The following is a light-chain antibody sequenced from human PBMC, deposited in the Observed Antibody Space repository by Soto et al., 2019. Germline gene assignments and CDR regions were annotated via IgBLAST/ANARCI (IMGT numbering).Light chain of an antibody. J-gene: IGKJ1*01. Sequence: EIVLTQSPGTLSLSPGERATLSCRASQSVSSSYLAWYQQKPGQAPRLLIYGASSRATGIPDKFSGSGSGTDFTLTISRLEPEDFAVYYRQQGGRSPRWTFGQGTKVEIK. CDR2: GAS. CDR1: QSVSSSY. CDR3: QQGGRSPRWT. V-gene: IGKV3-20*01.